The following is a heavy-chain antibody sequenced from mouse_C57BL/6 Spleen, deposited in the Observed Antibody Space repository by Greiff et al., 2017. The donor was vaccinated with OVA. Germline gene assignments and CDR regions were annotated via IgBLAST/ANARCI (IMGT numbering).Heavy chain of an antibody. D-gene: IGHD2-2*01. CDR2: IYWADDK. J-gene: IGHJ2*01. Sequence: QVTLKECGPGILQSSQTLSLTCSFSGFSLSTSGMGVSWIRQPSGKGLAWLAHIYWADDKRYNPYLKSRLTISKDTSSKQVLLESSRVYTADSATYYCARGGLRYYFGYWGQGTTLTVSS. V-gene: IGHV8-12*01. CDR3: ARGGLRYYFGY. CDR1: GFSLSTSGMG.